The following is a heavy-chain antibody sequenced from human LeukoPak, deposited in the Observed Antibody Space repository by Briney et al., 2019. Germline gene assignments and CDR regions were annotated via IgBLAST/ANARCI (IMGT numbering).Heavy chain of an antibody. CDR3: ARNRDGYNSFDY. CDR1: GGSINNGGYY. CDR2: IYYSGSS. J-gene: IGHJ4*02. D-gene: IGHD5-24*01. Sequence: SETLSLTCTVSGGSINNGGYYWSWIRQHPGKGLEWIGYIYYSGSSYYNPSLRSRVTISVDTSKNHFSLKLSSVTAAHTAVYYCARNRDGYNSFDYWGQGTLVTVSS. V-gene: IGHV4-31*03.